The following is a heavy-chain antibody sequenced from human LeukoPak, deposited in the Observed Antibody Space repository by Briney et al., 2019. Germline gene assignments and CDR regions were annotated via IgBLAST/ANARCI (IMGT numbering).Heavy chain of an antibody. V-gene: IGHV3-23*01. CDR3: AKDSCSSTSCYVPR. D-gene: IGHD2-2*01. CDR2: ISGSGGST. J-gene: IGHJ4*02. CDR1: GFTFSSYA. Sequence: PGGSLRLSCAASGFTFSSYAMSWVRQAPGKGLEWVSAISGSGGSTYYADYVKGRFTISRDNSKNPLYLQMNSLRAEDTAVYYCAKDSCSSTSCYVPRWGQGTLVTVSS.